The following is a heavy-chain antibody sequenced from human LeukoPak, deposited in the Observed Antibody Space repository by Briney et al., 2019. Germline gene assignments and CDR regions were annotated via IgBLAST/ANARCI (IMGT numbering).Heavy chain of an antibody. V-gene: IGHV4-59*08. J-gene: IGHJ5*02. CDR1: GGSISSYY. CDR2: IYYSGST. Sequence: SSETLSLTCSVSGGSISSYYWSWIRQPPGKGLEWVGYIYYSGSTNYNPSLKSRVTISVDTSKNQFSLKLSSVTAADTAVYYCARVVSGYCGGDCYAGGWFDPWGQGTLVTVSS. D-gene: IGHD2-21*01. CDR3: ARVVSGYCGGDCYAGGWFDP.